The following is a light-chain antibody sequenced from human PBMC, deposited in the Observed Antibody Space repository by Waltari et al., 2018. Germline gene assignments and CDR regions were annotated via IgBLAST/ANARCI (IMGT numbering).Light chain of an antibody. J-gene: IGKJ1*01. CDR1: QSISSY. CDR3: QQSYSTLRT. CDR2: AAS. Sequence: DIVMTQSPSSLSASVGDRVTITCRASQSISSYLNWYQQKPGKAPKLLFYAASSLQSGVPSRFSGSGSGTDFTLTISSLQPEDFATYYCQQSYSTLRTFGQGTKVEIK. V-gene: IGKV1-39*01.